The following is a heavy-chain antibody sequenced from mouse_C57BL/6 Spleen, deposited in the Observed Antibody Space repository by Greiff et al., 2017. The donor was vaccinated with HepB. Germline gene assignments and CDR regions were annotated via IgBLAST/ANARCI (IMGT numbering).Heavy chain of an antibody. Sequence: EVQGVESGGGLVKPGGSLKLSCAASGFTFSSYAMSWVRQTPEKRLEWVATISDGGSYTYYPDNVKGRFTISRDNAKNNLYLQMSHLKSEDTAMYYCAREAYYSNYPFAYWGQGTLVTVSA. D-gene: IGHD2-5*01. CDR2: ISDGGSYT. CDR1: GFTFSSYA. V-gene: IGHV5-4*01. CDR3: AREAYYSNYPFAY. J-gene: IGHJ3*01.